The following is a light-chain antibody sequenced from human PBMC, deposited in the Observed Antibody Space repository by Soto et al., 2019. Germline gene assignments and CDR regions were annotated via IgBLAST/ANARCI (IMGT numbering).Light chain of an antibody. V-gene: IGKV3-20*01. CDR2: GTS. J-gene: IGKJ2*01. Sequence: EIVLTQSPGTLSLSPGERATLSCRTSQSVSSSYLAWYQQKPGQAPRLLIYGTSSRDTGIPDTFSGSGSGTDFTLTISRLEPEDFAVYSCQQYGSSPYTFGQGTKLEIK. CDR3: QQYGSSPYT. CDR1: QSVSSSY.